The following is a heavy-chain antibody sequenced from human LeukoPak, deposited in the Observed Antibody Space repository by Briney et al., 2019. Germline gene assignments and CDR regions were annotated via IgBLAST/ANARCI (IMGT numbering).Heavy chain of an antibody. D-gene: IGHD6-6*01. J-gene: IGHJ6*03. Sequence: PSETLSLTCAAYGGSFSGYYWSWIRQPPGKGLEWIGEINHSGSTNYNPSLKSRVTISVDTSKNQFSLKLSSVTAADTAVYYCARALLAYSSFVMYYYYYMDVWGKGTTVTVSS. CDR1: GGSFSGYY. V-gene: IGHV4-34*01. CDR2: INHSGST. CDR3: ARALLAYSSFVMYYYYYMDV.